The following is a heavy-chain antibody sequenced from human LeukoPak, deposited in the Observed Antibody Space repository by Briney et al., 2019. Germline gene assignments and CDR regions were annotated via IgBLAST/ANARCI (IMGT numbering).Heavy chain of an antibody. D-gene: IGHD4-17*01. J-gene: IGHJ5*02. CDR3: AKAAYGDYVNWFDP. Sequence: PGGSLRLSCAASGFTVSSNYMSWVRQAPGKGLEWVSVIYSGGSTYYADSVKGRFTISRDNSKNTLYLQMNSLRAEDTALYYCAKAAYGDYVNWFDPWGQGILVIVSS. CDR2: IYSGGST. V-gene: IGHV3-66*01. CDR1: GFTVSSNY.